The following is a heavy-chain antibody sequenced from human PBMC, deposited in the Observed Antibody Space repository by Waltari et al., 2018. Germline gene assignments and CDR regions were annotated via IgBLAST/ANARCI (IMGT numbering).Heavy chain of an antibody. Sequence: QVQLQESGPGLVKPSETLSLTCAVYGGSFSGYYWSWIRQPPGKGLEWIGEINHSGSTNYNPSLKSRVTISVDTSKNQFSLKLSSVTAADTAVYYCAREGSSGYPYNWFDPWGQGTLVTVSS. CDR3: AREGSSGYPYNWFDP. V-gene: IGHV4-34*01. CDR1: GGSFSGYY. D-gene: IGHD6-19*01. J-gene: IGHJ5*02. CDR2: INHSGST.